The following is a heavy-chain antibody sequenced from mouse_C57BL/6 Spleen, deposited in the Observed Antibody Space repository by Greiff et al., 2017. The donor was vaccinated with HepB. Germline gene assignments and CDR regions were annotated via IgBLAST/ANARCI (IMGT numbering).Heavy chain of an antibody. CDR2: INPNNGGT. Sequence: VQLQQSGPELVKPGASVKISCKASGYTFTDYYMNWVKQSHGKSLEWIGDINPNNGGTSYNQKFKGKATLTVDKSSSTAYMELRSLTSEDSAVYYCARLGSNYAFDYWGQGTTLTVSS. J-gene: IGHJ2*01. V-gene: IGHV1-26*01. D-gene: IGHD2-5*01. CDR3: ARLGSNYAFDY. CDR1: GYTFTDYY.